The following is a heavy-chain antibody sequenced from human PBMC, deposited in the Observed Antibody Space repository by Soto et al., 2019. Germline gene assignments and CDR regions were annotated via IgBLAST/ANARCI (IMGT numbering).Heavy chain of an antibody. Sequence: QVQLVQSGAEVKKPGASVKVSCNASGYTFTIYGISWVRQAPGQGLEWMGWISAYNGNTNYAQKLQGRVTMTTDTSTSTAYMELRSLRSDDTAVYYCATDCSSTSCYVASYYWGQGTLVTVSS. CDR2: ISAYNGNT. V-gene: IGHV1-18*01. D-gene: IGHD2-2*01. CDR1: GYTFTIYG. J-gene: IGHJ4*02. CDR3: ATDCSSTSCYVASYY.